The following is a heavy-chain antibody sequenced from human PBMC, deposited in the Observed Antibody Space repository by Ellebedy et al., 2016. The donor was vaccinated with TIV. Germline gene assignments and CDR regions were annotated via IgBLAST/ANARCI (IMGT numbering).Heavy chain of an antibody. V-gene: IGHV3-74*01. Sequence: GGSLRLSCAASGFTFSGYWMHWVRQAPGKGLVWVSRINSDGSSTHYADSVKGRFTISRDNAKNTLYLQMNSLRAEDTAVYYCARVAGTTPVFHYWGQGTLVTVSS. CDR3: ARVAGTTPVFHY. CDR2: INSDGSST. J-gene: IGHJ4*02. D-gene: IGHD1-7*01. CDR1: GFTFSGYW.